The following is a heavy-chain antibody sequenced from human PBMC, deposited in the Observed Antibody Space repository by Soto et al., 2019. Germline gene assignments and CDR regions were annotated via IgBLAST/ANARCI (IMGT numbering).Heavy chain of an antibody. CDR3: TRVLYDFWRGYHPV. D-gene: IGHD3-3*01. J-gene: IGHJ6*02. CDR1: GFPFGDYA. Sequence: PGGSLRLSCTASGFPFGDYAMSLVRQAPGKGLEWVGFIRSKAYGGTTEYAASVKGRFTISRDDSKSIAYLQMNSLKTEDTAEYYCTRVLYDFWRGYHPVWDQGTRVTVSS. V-gene: IGHV3-49*04. CDR2: IRSKAYGGTT.